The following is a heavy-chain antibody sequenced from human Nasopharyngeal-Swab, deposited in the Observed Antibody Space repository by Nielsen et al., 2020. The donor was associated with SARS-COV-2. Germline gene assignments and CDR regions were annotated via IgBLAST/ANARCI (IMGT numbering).Heavy chain of an antibody. Sequence: WVRQPPGKGLEWVSSISSSSSYIYYADSVKDRFTISRDNAKNSLYLQMNSLRAEDTAMYYCASKTSYDYVWGTDYWGQGTLVTVSS. J-gene: IGHJ4*02. CDR2: ISSSSSYI. CDR3: ASKTSYDYVWGTDY. V-gene: IGHV3-21*01. D-gene: IGHD3-16*01.